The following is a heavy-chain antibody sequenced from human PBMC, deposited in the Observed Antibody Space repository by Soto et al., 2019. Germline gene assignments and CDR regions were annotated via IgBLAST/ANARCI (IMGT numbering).Heavy chain of an antibody. Sequence: EVQLLESGGDLVQPGGSLRLSCAASGFTFSSYAMNWVRQAPGKGLEWVSAISGSGGNTFYADSVKGRFTTSRDNSKNTPSLQMHSLRAEDTAIYYWAMITSGSYSYHGVDVWGQGTTVNVSS. CDR1: GFTFSSYA. D-gene: IGHD1-26*01. J-gene: IGHJ6*02. CDR3: AMITSGSYSYHGVDV. CDR2: ISGSGGNT. V-gene: IGHV3-23*01.